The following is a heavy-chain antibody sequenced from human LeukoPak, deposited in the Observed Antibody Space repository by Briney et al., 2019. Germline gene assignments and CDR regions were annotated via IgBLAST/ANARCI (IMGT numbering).Heavy chain of an antibody. CDR3: ARNYYDSIQVALYYFDY. Sequence: SVKVSCKASGGTFSSYAISWVRQAPGQGLEWMGGIIPIFGTANYAQKFQGRVTITTDESTSTAYMELSSLRSEDTAVYYCARNYYDSIQVALYYFDYWGQGTLVTVSS. CDR2: IIPIFGTA. CDR1: GGTFSSYA. V-gene: IGHV1-69*05. D-gene: IGHD3-22*01. J-gene: IGHJ4*02.